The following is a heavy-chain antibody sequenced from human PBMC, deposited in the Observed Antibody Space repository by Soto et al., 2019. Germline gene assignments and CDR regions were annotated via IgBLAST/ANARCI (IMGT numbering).Heavy chain of an antibody. V-gene: IGHV3-30*18. Sequence: GSLRLSCAASGFTFSSYGMHWVRQAPGKGLEWVAVISYDGSNKYYADSVKGRFTISRDNSKNTLYLQMNSLRAEDTAVYYCAKDPGYCSGGSCYYFDYWGQGTLVTVSS. CDR1: GFTFSSYG. CDR2: ISYDGSNK. CDR3: AKDPGYCSGGSCYYFDY. J-gene: IGHJ4*02. D-gene: IGHD2-15*01.